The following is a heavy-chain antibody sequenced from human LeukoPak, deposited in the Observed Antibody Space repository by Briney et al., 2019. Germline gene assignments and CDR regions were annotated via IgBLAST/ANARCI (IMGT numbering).Heavy chain of an antibody. J-gene: IGHJ4*02. V-gene: IGHV4-39*01. CDR2: LSYSGST. D-gene: IGHD3-10*01. CDR1: GGSLSGNTYY. Sequence: IPSETLSLTCTVSGGSLSGNTYYWGWIRQPPGKGLEWIGTLSYSGSTYYNPSLKSRVTISVDTSKNQFSLKMSSVTAADTALYYCARLGDDNTGSYYFDYWGQGTLVTVSS. CDR3: ARLGDDNTGSYYFDY.